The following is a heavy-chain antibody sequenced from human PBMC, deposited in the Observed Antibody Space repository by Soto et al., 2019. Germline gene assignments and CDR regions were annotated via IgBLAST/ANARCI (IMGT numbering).Heavy chain of an antibody. CDR3: ARADTAMAAIIDY. CDR1: GGSISSYY. J-gene: IGHJ4*02. D-gene: IGHD5-18*01. V-gene: IGHV4-59*01. CDR2: IYYSGST. Sequence: SETLSLTCTVSGGSISSYYWSWIRQPPGKGLEWIGYIYYSGSTNYNPSLKSRVTISVDTSKNQFSLKLSSVTAADTAVYYCARADTAMAAIIDYWGQGTLVTVSS.